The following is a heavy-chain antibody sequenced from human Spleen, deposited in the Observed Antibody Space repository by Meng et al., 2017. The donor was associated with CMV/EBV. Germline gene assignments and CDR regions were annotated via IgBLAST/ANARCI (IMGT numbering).Heavy chain of an antibody. Sequence: GGSLRLSCAASGFTFSSYAVSWVRQAPGKGLEWVSAISGSGGSTYYADSVKGRFTISRDNAQNSLYLQMNSLRAEDTAVYYCARDGRGGYNDYWGQGTLVTVSS. CDR2: ISGSGGST. V-gene: IGHV3-23*01. CDR1: GFTFSSYA. J-gene: IGHJ4*02. CDR3: ARDGRGGYNDY. D-gene: IGHD5-24*01.